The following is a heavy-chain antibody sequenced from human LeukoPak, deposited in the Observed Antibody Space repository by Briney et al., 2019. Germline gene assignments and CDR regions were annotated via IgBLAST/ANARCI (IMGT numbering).Heavy chain of an antibody. CDR2: ISPNSGGT. D-gene: IGHD3-22*01. Sequence: ASVKVSCKASGYTFTAYYMHWVRQAPGQGLEWMGRISPNSGGTNYAQKFQGRVTMTRDTSISTAYMELSRLRSDDTAVYYCARDGDYDSSGFFLDYWGQGTLVTVSS. CDR1: GYTFTAYY. V-gene: IGHV1-2*06. CDR3: ARDGDYDSSGFFLDY. J-gene: IGHJ4*02.